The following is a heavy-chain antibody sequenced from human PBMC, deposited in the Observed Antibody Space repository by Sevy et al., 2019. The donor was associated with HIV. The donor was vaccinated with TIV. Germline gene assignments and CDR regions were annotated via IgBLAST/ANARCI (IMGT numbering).Heavy chain of an antibody. Sequence: SGPTLVKPTQTLTLTCTFSGFSLSTSGVGVGWIRQPPGKALEWLALIFSDDDKRYSPSLKSRLTLTKDTSKNQVVLTMTNMDPVATATYYCAHCSFNYCDSSGYSYYFDCWGQGTLVTVSS. J-gene: IGHJ4*02. V-gene: IGHV2-5*02. CDR2: IFSDDDK. CDR1: GFSLSTSGVG. CDR3: AHCSFNYCDSSGYSYYFDC. D-gene: IGHD3-22*01.